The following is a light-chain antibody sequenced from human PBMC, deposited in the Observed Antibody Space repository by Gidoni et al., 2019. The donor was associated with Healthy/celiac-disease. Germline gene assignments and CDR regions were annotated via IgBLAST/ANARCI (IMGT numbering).Light chain of an antibody. CDR2: EGS. V-gene: IGLV2-23*01. J-gene: IGLJ2*01. CDR3: CSYAGSSTLV. CDR1: SSDVGSYNL. Sequence: QSALTQPASVSGSPGQSITISGTGTSSDVGSYNLVSWYQQHPGKAPKLMIYEGSKRPSGVSNRFSGSKSVNTASLTISGLQAEDEADYYCCSYAGSSTLVFGGGTKLTVL.